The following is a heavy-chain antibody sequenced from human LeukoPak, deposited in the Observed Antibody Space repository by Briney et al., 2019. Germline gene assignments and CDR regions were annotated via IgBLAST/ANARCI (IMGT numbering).Heavy chain of an antibody. CDR1: GYTFTSYF. V-gene: IGHV1-46*01. CDR3: AGCPYGSGSYYSGDDAFDI. CDR2: INPSGGST. Sequence: GASVKVTCMASGYTFTSYFMYWVRQAPGQGLEWLGIINPSGGSTSYAQKFQRRVTMTRDTSTRTVYMEVSSMRAEDTAVYYCAGCPYGSGSYYSGDDAFDIWGEGTMVTVSS. D-gene: IGHD3-10*01. J-gene: IGHJ3*02.